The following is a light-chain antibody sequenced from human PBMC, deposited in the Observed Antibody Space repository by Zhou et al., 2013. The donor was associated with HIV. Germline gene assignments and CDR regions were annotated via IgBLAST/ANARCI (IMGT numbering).Light chain of an antibody. V-gene: IGKV3-20*01. CDR3: QQYGSSYT. Sequence: EIVLTQSPATLSLSPGDRATLSCRASQSVTDNYLAWYQQKPGQAPRLLIYGASSRATAIPDRFSGSGSGTDFTLTISRLEPEDFAVYYCQQYGSSYTFGQGTKLEIK. CDR1: QSVTDNY. CDR2: GAS. J-gene: IGKJ2*01.